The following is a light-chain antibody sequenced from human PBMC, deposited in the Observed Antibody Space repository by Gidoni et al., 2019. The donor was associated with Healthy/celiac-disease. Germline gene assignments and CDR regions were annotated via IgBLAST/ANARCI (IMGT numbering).Light chain of an antibody. CDR1: QDISKD. Sequence: IQMTQSPSSLSASVGDGVTIPCQASQDISKDLSWYQQKPSKAAKLLAYDASNLETGVPSRLSRSGSGTDFPFSIRRLHPEDIATYYCQSSDNLLSLTFGGGTKVEIK. CDR3: QSSDNLLSLT. V-gene: IGKV1-33*01. CDR2: DAS. J-gene: IGKJ4*01.